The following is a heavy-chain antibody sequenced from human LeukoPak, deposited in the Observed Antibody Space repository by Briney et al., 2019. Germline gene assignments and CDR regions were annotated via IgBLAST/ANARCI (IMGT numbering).Heavy chain of an antibody. D-gene: IGHD2-2*01. CDR1: GGSISSYY. CDR3: ARHGSTSSKYYYYAMDV. J-gene: IGHJ6*02. V-gene: IGHV4-59*08. Sequence: SETLSLTCTVSGGSISSYYWSWIRQPPGKGLEWIGYFYYSGSSNYNPSLKSRVTISVDTSKNQISLKLYSVTAADTAMYYCARHGSTSSKYYYYAMDVWGQGTTVTVS. CDR2: FYYSGSS.